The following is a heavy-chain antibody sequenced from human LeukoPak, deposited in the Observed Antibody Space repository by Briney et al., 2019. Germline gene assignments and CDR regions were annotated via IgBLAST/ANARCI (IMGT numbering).Heavy chain of an antibody. D-gene: IGHD3-9*01. CDR2: IIPIFGTA. CDR3: AGTRYFDWLLLKWYFDY. CDR1: GGTFSSYA. J-gene: IGHJ4*02. V-gene: IGHV1-69*06. Sequence: ASVKVSCKASGGTFSSYAISWVRQAPGQGLEWMGGIIPIFGTANYAQKFQGRVTITADKSTSTAYMELSSLRSEDTAVYYCAGTRYFDWLLLKWYFDYWGQGTLVTVSS.